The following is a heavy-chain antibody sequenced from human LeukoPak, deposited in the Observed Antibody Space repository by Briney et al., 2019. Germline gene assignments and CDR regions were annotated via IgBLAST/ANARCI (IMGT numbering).Heavy chain of an antibody. J-gene: IGHJ4*02. D-gene: IGHD3-22*01. V-gene: IGHV3-23*01. CDR3: SYYYDSSGYTA. CDR1: GFTFSSYA. CDR2: ISGSGGST. Sequence: SGGFLRLSCAASGFTFSSYAMSWVRQAPGKGLEWVSAISGSGGSTYYADSVKGRFTISRDNSKNTLYLQMNSLRAEDTAVYYCSYYYDSSGYTAWGQGTLVTVSS.